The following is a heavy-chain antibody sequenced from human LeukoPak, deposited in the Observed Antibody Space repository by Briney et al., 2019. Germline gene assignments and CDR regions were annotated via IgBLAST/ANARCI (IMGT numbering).Heavy chain of an antibody. CDR2: IHYSEST. D-gene: IGHD3-16*01. CDR1: GDSIRCYY. V-gene: IGHV4-59*12. CDR3: ARLGALHDAFDV. J-gene: IGHJ3*01. Sequence: SETLSLTCTVSGDSIRCYYWSWIRQPPGKGLEWIGNIHYSESTKYSSYLKSRVTISVDTSNNQFSLRVTSLTAADTAVYYCARLGALHDAFDVWGQGTLVTVSS.